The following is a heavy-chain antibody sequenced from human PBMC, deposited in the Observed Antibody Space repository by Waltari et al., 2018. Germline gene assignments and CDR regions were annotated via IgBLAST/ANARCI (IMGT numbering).Heavy chain of an antibody. J-gene: IGHJ4*02. CDR2: ISYSGST. Sequence: QVQLQESGPGLVKPSETLSLTCPVSGGPIKSYYWSWIRQPPGKGLEWIGFISYSGSTNYNPSLQSRVSISVDTSKNQFSLKLSSVAAADTAVYYCARFSGGWSTPFDYWGQGTLVTVSS. CDR3: ARFSGGWSTPFDY. CDR1: GGPIKSYY. D-gene: IGHD6-19*01. V-gene: IGHV4-59*08.